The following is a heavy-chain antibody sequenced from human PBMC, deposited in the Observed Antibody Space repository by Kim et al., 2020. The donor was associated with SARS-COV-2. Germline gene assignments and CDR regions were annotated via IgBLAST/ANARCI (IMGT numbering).Heavy chain of an antibody. CDR1: SVSISNYY. CDR3: ARGSYSASWFGVDF. CDR2: FYTSETI. V-gene: IGHV4-4*07. D-gene: IGHD3-10*01. J-gene: IGHJ4*02. Sequence: SETLSLTCSVSSVSISNYYWSWIRQPAGKGLEWIGRFYTSETINYNPSFKSRVTMSVDTSKNQFSMRLTSVTAADTAVYYCARGSYSASWFGVDFWGQGTLVTVSS.